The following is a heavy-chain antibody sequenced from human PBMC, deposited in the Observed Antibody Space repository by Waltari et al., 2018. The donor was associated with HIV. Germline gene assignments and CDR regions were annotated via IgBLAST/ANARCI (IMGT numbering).Heavy chain of an antibody. V-gene: IGHV4-34*01. CDR3: ARGAWFDP. Sequence: QVQLQQWGAGLLKPSETLSLTCAVYGGSFSGYYWSWIRQPPGKGLEWSGEINHSGSTNYNPSLKSRVTTSVDTSKNQFSLKLSSVTAADTAVYYCARGAWFDPWGQGTLVTVSS. CDR1: GGSFSGYY. CDR2: INHSGST. J-gene: IGHJ5*02.